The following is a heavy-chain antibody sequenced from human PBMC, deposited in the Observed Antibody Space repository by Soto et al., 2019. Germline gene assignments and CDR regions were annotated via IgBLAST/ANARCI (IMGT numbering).Heavy chain of an antibody. D-gene: IGHD3-22*01. CDR3: ARVTKRITMIVVDATDVFDI. CDR1: GGSFSGYY. Sequence: SETLSLTCAVYGGSFSGYYWSWIRQPPGKGLEWIGGINHSGSTNYNPSLKSRVTISVDTSKNQFSLKLSSVTAADTAVYYCARVTKRITMIVVDATDVFDIWGQGTMVTVSS. CDR2: INHSGST. V-gene: IGHV4-34*01. J-gene: IGHJ3*02.